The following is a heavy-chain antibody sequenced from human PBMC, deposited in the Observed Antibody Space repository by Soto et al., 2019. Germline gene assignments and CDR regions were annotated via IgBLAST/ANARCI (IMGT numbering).Heavy chain of an antibody. CDR1: GFTLSSYW. Sequence: EVQLVESGGCLVQPGGSLRLSCAASGFTLSSYWMSWVRQAPGKGLEWVANIKQDGSEKYYVDSVKGRFTISRDNAKNSLYLQMNSLRAEDTAVYYCARDYYASSGYRYYYDGMDVWGQGTTVTVSS. V-gene: IGHV3-7*01. CDR3: ARDYYASSGYRYYYDGMDV. J-gene: IGHJ6*02. CDR2: IKQDGSEK. D-gene: IGHD3-22*01.